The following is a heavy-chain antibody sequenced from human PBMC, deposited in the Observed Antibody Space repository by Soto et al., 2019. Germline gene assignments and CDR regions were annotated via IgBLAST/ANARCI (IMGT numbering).Heavy chain of an antibody. J-gene: IGHJ5*01. CDR1: EFSISRYA. CDR3: VKDKSLLHLIVETNGFDY. CDR2: ISGSGATT. Sequence: PGGPRRVPCGVSEFSISRYAMTWASKAPGKGLEWVSGISGSGATTSYADSVKGRFTISRDNSKNTLYLQMNSLRAEDTAVFYCVKDKSLLHLIVETNGFDYWGQGTLVTVSS. D-gene: IGHD1-26*01. V-gene: IGHV3-23*01.